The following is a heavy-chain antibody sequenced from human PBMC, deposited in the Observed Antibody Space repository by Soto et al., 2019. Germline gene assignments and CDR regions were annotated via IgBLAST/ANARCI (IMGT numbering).Heavy chain of an antibody. Sequence: EVQLLESGGGLVQPGGSLRLSCAASGFTFSSDAMSWVRQAPGKGLEWVSAISGSGGSTYYADSVKGRFTISRDNSKNTLYLQMNSLRAEDTAVYYCAKAPGGAYYYGMDVWGQGTTVTVSS. D-gene: IGHD3-10*01. CDR2: ISGSGGST. CDR1: GFTFSSDA. J-gene: IGHJ6*02. CDR3: AKAPGGAYYYGMDV. V-gene: IGHV3-23*01.